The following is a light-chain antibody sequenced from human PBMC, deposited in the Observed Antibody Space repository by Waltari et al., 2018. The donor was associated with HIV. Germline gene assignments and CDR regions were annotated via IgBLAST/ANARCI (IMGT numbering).Light chain of an antibody. J-gene: IGLJ1*01. CDR1: KMGEKY. CDR2: QDK. V-gene: IGLV3-1*01. Sequence: SFELTQPPSLSVSPGQTANISCSGEKMGEKYVSWYQQKSGQSPVVVIFQDKRRPSGISDRFSGSNSGNTVSLTISGTQPIDGADYYCQAWDRTTGVFGTGTKLTVL. CDR3: QAWDRTTGV.